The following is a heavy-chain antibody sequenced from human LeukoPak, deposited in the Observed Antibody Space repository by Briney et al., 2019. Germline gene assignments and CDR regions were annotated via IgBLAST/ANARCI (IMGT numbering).Heavy chain of an antibody. CDR1: GGTFSSYA. Sequence: ASVKVSCKASGGTFSSYAISWVRQAPGQGLEWMGGIIPIFGTANYAQKFQGRVTITADESTSTAYMELSSLRSEDTAVYYCARDTNPYGDYGEGSNYFEYWGQGTLVTVSS. D-gene: IGHD4-17*01. CDR2: IIPIFGTA. J-gene: IGHJ4*02. V-gene: IGHV1-69*13. CDR3: ARDTNPYGDYGEGSNYFEY.